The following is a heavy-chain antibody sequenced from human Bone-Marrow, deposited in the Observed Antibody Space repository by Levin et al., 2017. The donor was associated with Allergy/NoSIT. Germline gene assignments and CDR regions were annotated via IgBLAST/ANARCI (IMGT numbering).Heavy chain of an antibody. D-gene: IGHD2-21*02. J-gene: IGHJ5*02. CDR3: AREQDHDYRDYYFDT. Sequence: SQTLSLTCTVSGSSLSSYDYWWSWIRQSPGKDLEWIGNIDNTGSTSYNPSLKSRFSMSIDTSKNQYSLRLHSVTAADAAVYYCAREQDHDYRDYYFDTWGQGVLVTVSS. CDR1: GSSLSSYDYW. CDR2: IDNTGST. V-gene: IGHV4-30-4*01.